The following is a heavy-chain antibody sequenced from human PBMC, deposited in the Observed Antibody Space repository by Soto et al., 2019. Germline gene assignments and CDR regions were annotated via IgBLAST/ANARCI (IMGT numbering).Heavy chain of an antibody. D-gene: IGHD3-3*02. V-gene: IGHV5-51*01. Sequence: GESLKISCKGVGYKFGSAWIGWVRQMPGKGLEWMGIIKPGTSDIRYSPSCRGHVTISADEAVSTAYLQWSSLKASDTAMYYCARQLSHICDSWGQGXLLTVFS. CDR2: IKPGTSDI. J-gene: IGHJ4*02. CDR3: ARQLSHICDS. CDR1: GYKFGSAW.